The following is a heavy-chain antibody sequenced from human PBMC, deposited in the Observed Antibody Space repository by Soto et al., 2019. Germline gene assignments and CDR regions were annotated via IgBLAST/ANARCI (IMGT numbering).Heavy chain of an antibody. CDR1: GFTVSSNY. J-gene: IGHJ4*02. Sequence: PGGSLRLSCAASGFTVSSNYMSWVRQAPGKGLEWVSVIYSGGSTYYADSVKGRFTISRDNSKNTLYLQMNSLRAEDTAVYYCARGTGYSSGWFPLYFDYWGQGTQVTVSS. V-gene: IGHV3-53*01. D-gene: IGHD6-19*01. CDR3: ARGTGYSSGWFPLYFDY. CDR2: IYSGGST.